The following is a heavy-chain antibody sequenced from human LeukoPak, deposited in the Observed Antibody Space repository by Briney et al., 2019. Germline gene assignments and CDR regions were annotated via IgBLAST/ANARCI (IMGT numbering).Heavy chain of an antibody. CDR2: IYSGGGTT. J-gene: IGHJ4*02. Sequence: GGSLRLSCAASGFTVSSSYMSRVRQAPGKGLEWVSVIYSGGGTTYYADSVKGRFTISRDNSKNTLYLQMNTLRAEDTAVYYCARDTPAAGTRYFDYWGQGTLLTVSS. V-gene: IGHV3-66*01. CDR3: ARDTPAAGTRYFDY. CDR1: GFTVSSSY. D-gene: IGHD6-13*01.